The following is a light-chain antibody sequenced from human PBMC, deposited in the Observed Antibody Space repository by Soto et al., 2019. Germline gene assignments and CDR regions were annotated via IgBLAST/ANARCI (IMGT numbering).Light chain of an antibody. CDR1: QSISSNY. J-gene: IGKJ1*01. CDR3: QQYGSLPGT. Sequence: IVLTQSPGTLSLSPGERVTLSCRASQSISSNYLAWYQQKPGQAPRLLVYGASSRATDIPDRFSGSGSGTDFTLTISRLEPEDFAVYFCQQYGSLPGTFGQGTKVDIK. CDR2: GAS. V-gene: IGKV3-20*01.